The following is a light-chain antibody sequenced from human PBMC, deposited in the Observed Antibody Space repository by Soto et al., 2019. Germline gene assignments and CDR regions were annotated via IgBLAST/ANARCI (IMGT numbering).Light chain of an antibody. V-gene: IGLV2-14*03. Sequence: QSALTQPASVSGSPGQSITISCTGTSSDVGAYDFVSWYQHHPGKAPKLVTFDVTHRPPGISDRFSGSKSANTASLTISGLQAEDEAFYYCSSYTTRSTLVFGGGTKLTVL. J-gene: IGLJ2*01. CDR3: SSYTTRSTLV. CDR2: DVT. CDR1: SSDVGAYDF.